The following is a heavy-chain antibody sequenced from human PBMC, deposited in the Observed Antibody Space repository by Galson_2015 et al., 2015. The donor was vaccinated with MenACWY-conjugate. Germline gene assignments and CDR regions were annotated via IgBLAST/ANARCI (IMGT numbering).Heavy chain of an antibody. CDR1: GYSISSGYY. V-gene: IGHV4-38-2*02. CDR3: ARDRIVVVPAAITLYYYYGMDV. CDR2: IYHSGGT. J-gene: IGHJ6*02. D-gene: IGHD2-2*02. Sequence: ETLSLTCTVSGYSISSGYYWGWIRQPPGKGLEWIGSIYHSGGTYYNPSLKSRVTISVDTSKNQFSLKLSSVTAADTAVYYCARDRIVVVPAAITLYYYYGMDVWGQGTTVTVFS.